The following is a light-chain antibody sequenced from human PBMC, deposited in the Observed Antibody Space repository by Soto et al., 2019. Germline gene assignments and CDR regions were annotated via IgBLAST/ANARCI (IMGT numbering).Light chain of an antibody. V-gene: IGKV3-20*01. J-gene: IGKJ1*01. CDR3: QQYRTSPPTWT. Sequence: EIVLTQSPGTLSLSPGERATLSCRASQNVSSTYLAWYQQRPGQAPRLLIYSSSSRASGIPDRFSGSGSGTDFTLTISRLEPEDFAVYYCQQYRTSPPTWTFGQGTKVDIK. CDR1: QNVSSTY. CDR2: SSS.